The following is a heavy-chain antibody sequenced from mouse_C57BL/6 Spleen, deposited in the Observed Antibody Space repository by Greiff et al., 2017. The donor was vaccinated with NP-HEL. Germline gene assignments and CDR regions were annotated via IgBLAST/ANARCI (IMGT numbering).Heavy chain of an antibody. CDR1: GYTFTEYT. CDR3: ARHPYYYGSSYNFDY. J-gene: IGHJ2*01. V-gene: IGHV1-62-2*01. Sequence: VQGVESGAELVKPGASVKLSCKASGYTFTEYTIHWVKQRSGQGLEWIGWFYPGSGSIKYNEKFKDKATLTADKSSSTVYMELSRLTSEDSAVYFCARHPYYYGSSYNFDYWGQGTTLTVSS. D-gene: IGHD1-1*01. CDR2: FYPGSGSI.